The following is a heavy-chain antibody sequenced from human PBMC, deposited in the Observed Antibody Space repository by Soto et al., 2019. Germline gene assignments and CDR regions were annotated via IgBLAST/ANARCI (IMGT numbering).Heavy chain of an antibody. D-gene: IGHD4-17*01. V-gene: IGHV4-31*03. CDR2: IYYSGST. CDR1: GGSISSGGYY. CDR3: ARDRVMTVTPYFDY. Sequence: QVQLQESGPGLVKPSQTLFLTCTVSGGSISSGGYYWSWIRQHPGKGLEWIGYIYYSGSTYYNPSLKSRVTISVDTSKNQFSLKLSSVTAADTAVYYCARDRVMTVTPYFDYWGQGTLVTVSS. J-gene: IGHJ4*02.